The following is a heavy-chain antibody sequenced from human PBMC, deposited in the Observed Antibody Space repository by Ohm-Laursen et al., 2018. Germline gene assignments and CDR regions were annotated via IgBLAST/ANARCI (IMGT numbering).Heavy chain of an antibody. D-gene: IGHD6-13*01. CDR3: ARTGIAAGTVSYFDY. CDR2: INPNGGST. V-gene: IGHV1-46*01. Sequence: SSVKVSCKASGYTFTNYYIHWVRQAPGQGLEWMGIINPNGGSTSYPQKFQGRVTMTKDRSTSTVYMELSSLRSEDTAVYYCARTGIAAGTVSYFDYWGQGTLVTVSS. CDR1: GYTFTNYY. J-gene: IGHJ4*02.